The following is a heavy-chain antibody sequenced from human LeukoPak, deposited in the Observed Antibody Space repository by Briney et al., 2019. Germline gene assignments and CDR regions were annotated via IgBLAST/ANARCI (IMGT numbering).Heavy chain of an antibody. D-gene: IGHD3-10*01. CDR3: AKDRWYDGESGYFDH. CDR2: LSGSGAAT. J-gene: IGHJ4*02. CDR1: GFTFKNYA. V-gene: IGHV3-23*01. Sequence: GGSLRLSCEASGFTFKNYAMAWVRQAPGKGLERVSGLSGSGAATFYADSVKGRFTISRDNSNNTLYLRLNSLRAEDTAIYFCAKDRWYDGESGYFDHWGRGTLVTVSS.